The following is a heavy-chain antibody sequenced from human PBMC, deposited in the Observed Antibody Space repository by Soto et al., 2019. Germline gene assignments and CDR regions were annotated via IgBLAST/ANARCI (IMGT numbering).Heavy chain of an antibody. CDR3: ARDRYYDSSGYDNWFDP. CDR2: INPSGGST. Sequence: ASVKVSCTASGYTFTIYYMHWVRQAPGQGLEWMGIINPSGGSTSYAQKFQGRVTMTRDTSTSTVYMELSSLRSEDTAVYYCARDRYYDSSGYDNWFDPWGQGTLVTVS. D-gene: IGHD3-22*01. J-gene: IGHJ5*02. V-gene: IGHV1-46*03. CDR1: GYTFTIYY.